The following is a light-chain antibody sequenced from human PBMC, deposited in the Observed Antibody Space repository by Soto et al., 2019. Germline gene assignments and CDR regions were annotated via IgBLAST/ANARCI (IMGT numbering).Light chain of an antibody. CDR3: QQYNDWPPT. CDR2: AAS. V-gene: IGKV3-15*01. J-gene: IGKJ3*01. CDR1: QSVGSD. Sequence: EIVMTQSPATLSVSAGERATLSCRASQSVGSDLAWYQQKPGQAPRLLIYAASTRATGVPARFSGSGSGTEFTLTISSLQTEDFVVYYCQQYNDWPPTFGPGTKVDIK.